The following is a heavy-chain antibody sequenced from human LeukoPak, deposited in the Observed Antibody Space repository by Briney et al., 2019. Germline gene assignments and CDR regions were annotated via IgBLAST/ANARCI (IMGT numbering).Heavy chain of an antibody. V-gene: IGHV3-21*01. CDR2: IFSGSENI. Sequence: AGGSLRLSCATSGFTFNEYSMNCVRHAPGKGLEWVSYIFSGSENIYYADPVKGRFTSSRDNAKNSLYLQMNSLRADDTAVYYCARDRWGLPHCYYFGLDVWGQGTTVTVSS. CDR1: GFTFNEYS. D-gene: IGHD1-26*01. J-gene: IGHJ6*02. CDR3: ARDRWGLPHCYYFGLDV.